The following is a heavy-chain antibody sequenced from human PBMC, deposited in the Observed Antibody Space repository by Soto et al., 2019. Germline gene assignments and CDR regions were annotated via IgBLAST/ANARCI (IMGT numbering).Heavy chain of an antibody. CDR1: GFTLSSYA. J-gene: IGHJ5*02. Sequence: EVQLLESGGGLVQPGGSLRLSCAASGFTLSSYAMSWVRQAPGKGLEWVSAISGSGGSTYYADSVKGRFTISRDNSKNTLYLQMNSLRAEDTAVYYCARGYSSSWSSVGWFDPWGQGTLVTVSS. CDR3: ARGYSSSWSSVGWFDP. D-gene: IGHD6-13*01. V-gene: IGHV3-23*01. CDR2: ISGSGGST.